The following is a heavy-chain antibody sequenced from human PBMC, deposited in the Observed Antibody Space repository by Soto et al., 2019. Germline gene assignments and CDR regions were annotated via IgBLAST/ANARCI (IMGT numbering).Heavy chain of an antibody. D-gene: IGHD2-2*01. J-gene: IGHJ6*02. V-gene: IGHV5-10-1*01. Sequence: PGESLKISCKGSGYSFTSCWISWVRQMPGKGLEWMGRIDPSDSYTNYSPSFQGHVTISADKSISTAYLQWSSLKASDTAMYYCASSPRGYCSSTSCRELGNYYGMDVWGQETTVTVSS. CDR1: GYSFTSCW. CDR3: ASSPRGYCSSTSCRELGNYYGMDV. CDR2: IDPSDSYT.